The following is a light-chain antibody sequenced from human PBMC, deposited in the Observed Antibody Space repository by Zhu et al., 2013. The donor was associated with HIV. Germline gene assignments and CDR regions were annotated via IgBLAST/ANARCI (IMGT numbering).Light chain of an antibody. CDR1: QSVSSN. Sequence: DIQMTQSPSTLSASVGDRVTITCRASQSVSSNLAWYQQKPGQAPRLLIYDASRRATGISDRYSGSGSGTEFTLTISSLQPDDFTTYYCQQYYTSWTFGQG. CDR2: DAS. CDR3: QQYYTSWT. V-gene: IGKV1-5*01. J-gene: IGKJ1*01.